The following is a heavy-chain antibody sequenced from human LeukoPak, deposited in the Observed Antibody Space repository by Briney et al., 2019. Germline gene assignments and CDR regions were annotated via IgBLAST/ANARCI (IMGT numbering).Heavy chain of an antibody. CDR1: GGSISSGDYY. Sequence: PSETLSLTCTVSGGSISSGDYYWSWIRQLPGKGLEWIGYIYYSGSTYYNPSLKSRVTISVDTSKNQFSLKLSSVTAADTAVYYCARFPSTSGHFDYWGQGTLVTVSS. V-gene: IGHV4-30-4*02. CDR3: ARFPSTSGHFDY. D-gene: IGHD5/OR15-5a*01. CDR2: IYYSGST. J-gene: IGHJ4*02.